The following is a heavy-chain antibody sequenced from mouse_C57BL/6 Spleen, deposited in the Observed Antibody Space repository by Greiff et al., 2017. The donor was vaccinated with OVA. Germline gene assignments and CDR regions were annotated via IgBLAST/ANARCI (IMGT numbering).Heavy chain of an antibody. Sequence: EVQRVESGPELVKPGASVKMSCKASGYTFTDYNMHWVKQSHGKSLEWIGYINPNNGGTSYNQKFKGKATLTVNKSSSTAYMELRSLTSEDSAVYYCARSPYYYGSSYYFDYWGQGTTLTVSS. CDR2: INPNNGGT. CDR3: ARSPYYYGSSYYFDY. J-gene: IGHJ2*01. D-gene: IGHD1-1*01. V-gene: IGHV1-22*01. CDR1: GYTFTDYN.